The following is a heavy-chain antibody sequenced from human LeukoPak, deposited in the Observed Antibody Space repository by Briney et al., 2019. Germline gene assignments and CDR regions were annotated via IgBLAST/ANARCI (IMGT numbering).Heavy chain of an antibody. V-gene: IGHV3-23*01. J-gene: IGHJ4*02. CDR3: SRDVSAIVAGAFDY. CDR1: GFTFSSYA. Sequence: GGSLRLSCAGSGFTFSSYAMSWVRQASGKGLEWVSAISGSGDRTYYADSVKGRFTISRDNSKNTLYLQMDSLRAEDTAVYYCSRDVSAIVAGAFDYWGQGTLVTVSS. CDR2: ISGSGDRT. D-gene: IGHD2-15*01.